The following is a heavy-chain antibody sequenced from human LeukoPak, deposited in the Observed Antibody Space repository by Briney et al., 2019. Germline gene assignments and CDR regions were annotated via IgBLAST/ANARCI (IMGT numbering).Heavy chain of an antibody. J-gene: IGHJ5*02. D-gene: IGHD1-26*01. CDR3: ARRRGKWDVNWFDP. CDR2: ISSSSSYI. Sequence: GGSLRLSCAASGFTFSSYSMNWVRQAPGKGLEWVSSISSSSSYIYYADSVKGRFTISRDNAKNSLYLQMNSLRAEDTAVYYCARRRGKWDVNWFDPWGPGTLVTVSS. CDR1: GFTFSSYS. V-gene: IGHV3-21*01.